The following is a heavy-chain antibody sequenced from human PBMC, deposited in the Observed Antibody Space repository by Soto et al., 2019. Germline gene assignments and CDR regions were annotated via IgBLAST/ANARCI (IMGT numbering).Heavy chain of an antibody. CDR2: IIPIFGTA. Sequence: QVQLVQSGAEVKKPGSSVKVSCKAPGGTFSSYAISWVRQAPGQGLEWMGGIIPIFGTANYAQKFQGRVTITADVSTSTGYMELSSLRSEDTAVYYCARSQGGSSSLDIYYYYYYGMDVWGQGTTVTVSS. J-gene: IGHJ6*02. V-gene: IGHV1-69*01. CDR1: GGTFSSYA. D-gene: IGHD2-15*01. CDR3: ARSQGGSSSLDIYYYYYYGMDV.